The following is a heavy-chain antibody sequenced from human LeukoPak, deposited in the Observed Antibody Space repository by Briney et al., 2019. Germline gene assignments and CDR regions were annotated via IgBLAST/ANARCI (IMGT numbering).Heavy chain of an antibody. CDR3: ARAGLSYYYDGSGYFPPDY. D-gene: IGHD3-22*01. CDR2: ISGSGGST. Sequence: GGSLRLSCAASGFTFSSYAMSWVRQAPGKGLEWVSAISGSGGSTYYADSVKGRFTISRDNSKNTLYLQMNSLRGDDAAVYYCARAGLSYYYDGSGYFPPDYWGQGTLVTVSS. J-gene: IGHJ4*02. V-gene: IGHV3-23*01. CDR1: GFTFSSYA.